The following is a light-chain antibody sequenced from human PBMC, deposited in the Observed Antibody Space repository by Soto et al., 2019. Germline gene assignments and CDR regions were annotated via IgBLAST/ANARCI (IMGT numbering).Light chain of an antibody. CDR2: EVN. CDR3: CSYAGTVAYG. Sequence: QSVLTQPASVSGSPGQSITISCIGTSSDVGGYNSVSWYQHHPGKAPKLILCEVNARPSGISYRFSGSKSGDTASLKISGIQADYEDDYFCCSYAGTVAYGFGTGTKVKVL. J-gene: IGLJ1*01. CDR1: SSDVGGYNS. V-gene: IGLV2-14*01.